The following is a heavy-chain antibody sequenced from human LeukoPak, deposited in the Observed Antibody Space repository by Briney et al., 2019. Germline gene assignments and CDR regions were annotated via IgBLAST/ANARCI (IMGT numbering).Heavy chain of an antibody. Sequence: PSETLSLTCAVYGGSFSGYYWSWIRQPPGKGLEWIGEINHSGSTNYNPSLKSRVTISVDTSKNQFSLKLSSVTAADTAVYYCARNAREYTGLLWFGDRTEYFQHWGQGTLVTVSS. CDR1: GGSFSGYY. CDR2: INHSGST. V-gene: IGHV4-34*01. CDR3: ARNAREYTGLLWFGDRTEYFQH. D-gene: IGHD3-10*01. J-gene: IGHJ1*01.